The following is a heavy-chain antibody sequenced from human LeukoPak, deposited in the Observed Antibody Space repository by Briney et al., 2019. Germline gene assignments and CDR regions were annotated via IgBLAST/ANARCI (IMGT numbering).Heavy chain of an antibody. J-gene: IGHJ4*02. D-gene: IGHD6-19*01. V-gene: IGHV3-30*02. CDR2: IRYDGSNK. Sequence: PGGSLRLSCAASGFTFSSYGMHWVRQAPGKGLEWVAFIRYDGSNKYYADSVKGRFTISRDNAKNSLYLQMNSLRAEDTAVYYCARESVAGTNWGYDYWGQGTLVTVSS. CDR1: GFTFSSYG. CDR3: ARESVAGTNWGYDY.